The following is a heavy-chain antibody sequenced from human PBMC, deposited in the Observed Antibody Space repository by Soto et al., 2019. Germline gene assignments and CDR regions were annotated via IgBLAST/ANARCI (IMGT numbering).Heavy chain of an antibody. V-gene: IGHV4-39*01. D-gene: IGHD6-6*01. CDR1: GGSISSSSYY. Sequence: PSETLSLTCTVSGGSISSSSYYWGWIRQPPGKGLEWIGSIYYSGSTYYNPSLKSRVTISVGTSKNQFSLKLSSVTAADTAVYYCARTEYSSSSGWFDPWGQGTLVTVSS. CDR2: IYYSGST. CDR3: ARTEYSSSSGWFDP. J-gene: IGHJ5*02.